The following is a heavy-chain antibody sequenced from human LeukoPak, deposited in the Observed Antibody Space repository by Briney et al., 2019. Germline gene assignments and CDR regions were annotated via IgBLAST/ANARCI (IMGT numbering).Heavy chain of an antibody. CDR1: GFTFSSYS. CDR2: ISSSSSYI. J-gene: IGHJ3*02. Sequence: PGGSLRLSCAASGFTFSSYSMNWVRQAPGKGLEWVTSISSSSSYIYYADSVKGRFTISRDNAKNSLYLQMNSLRAEDTAVYYCARDVLGGSRWDAFDIWGQGTMVTVSS. D-gene: IGHD1-26*01. CDR3: ARDVLGGSRWDAFDI. V-gene: IGHV3-21*01.